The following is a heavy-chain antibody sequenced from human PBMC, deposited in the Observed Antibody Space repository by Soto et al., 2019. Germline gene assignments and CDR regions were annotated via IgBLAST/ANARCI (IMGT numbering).Heavy chain of an antibody. J-gene: IGHJ4*02. D-gene: IGHD5-18*01. CDR1: GFSVSSTS. V-gene: IGHV3-53*01. CDR3: ARVNTTLVDHFDC. Sequence: GGSLRLSCVVSGFSVSSTSIFWVRQATGKGLEWVSLMHRGGTTDNADSVKGRFTTSRDKSKNTLYLHMNGLRVEDTAVYYCARVNTTLVDHFDCWGQGTLVTVSS. CDR2: MHRGGTT.